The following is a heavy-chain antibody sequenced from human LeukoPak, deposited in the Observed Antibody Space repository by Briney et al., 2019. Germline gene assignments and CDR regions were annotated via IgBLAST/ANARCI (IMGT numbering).Heavy chain of an antibody. Sequence: PGGPLRLSCAASGFTFDSYGMNWVRQAPGTYYADSVKGRFTNSRDNSKNTLYLQMNSLRADDTAVYYCARRDGYNGGAPDHWGQGTLVTVSS. CDR1: GFTFDSYG. D-gene: IGHD5-24*01. CDR3: ARRDGYNGGAPDH. J-gene: IGHJ4*02. V-gene: IGHV3-23*05.